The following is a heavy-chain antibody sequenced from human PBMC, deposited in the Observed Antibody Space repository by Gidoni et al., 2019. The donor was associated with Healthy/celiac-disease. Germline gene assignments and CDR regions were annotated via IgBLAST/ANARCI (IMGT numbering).Heavy chain of an antibody. Sequence: EVPLVQSGAEVKKPGESLTISCKGSGYSFTSSWISGGPQMPGKGLEWMGILYPGDSDTGYSPSFQGQVTISADKSISTAYLQWSSLKASDTAMYYCARQGVGYGGNSFPSSDYWGQGTLVTVSS. CDR1: GYSFTSSW. CDR2: LYPGDSDT. CDR3: ARQGVGYGGNSFPSSDY. V-gene: IGHV5-51*01. D-gene: IGHD4-17*01. J-gene: IGHJ4*02.